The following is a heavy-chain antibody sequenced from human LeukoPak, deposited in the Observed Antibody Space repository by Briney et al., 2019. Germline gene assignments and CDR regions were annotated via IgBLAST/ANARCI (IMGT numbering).Heavy chain of an antibody. CDR2: TYFRSKGYT. D-gene: IGHD6-19*01. V-gene: IGHV6-1*01. CDR3: AREVGSSGWYTFDY. CDR1: GDSVSSNDGA. Sequence: SQSLSLTCGISGDSVSSNDGAWNWIRLSPPSGLEFEGRTYFRSKGYTDYETSLQSRITISPDTSKNPFSLHLYSVTPEDTAIYYCAREVGSSGWYTFDYWGQGILVTASS. J-gene: IGHJ4*02.